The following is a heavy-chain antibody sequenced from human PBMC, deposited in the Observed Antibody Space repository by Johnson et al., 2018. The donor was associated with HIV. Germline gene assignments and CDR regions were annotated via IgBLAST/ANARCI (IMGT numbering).Heavy chain of an antibody. CDR1: GFTFDYYA. D-gene: IGHD3-16*01. Sequence: VQLVESGGGLVKPGGSLRLSCAASGFTFDYYAMHWVRQSPGKGLEWVSPFPWNGGPIDYADSVKGRFTISRDNSKNTLYLQMNSLRAEDTAVYYCAGGRGALDVWGQGTMVTVSS. CDR3: AGGRGALDV. V-gene: IGHV3-9*01. J-gene: IGHJ3*01. CDR2: FPWNGGPI.